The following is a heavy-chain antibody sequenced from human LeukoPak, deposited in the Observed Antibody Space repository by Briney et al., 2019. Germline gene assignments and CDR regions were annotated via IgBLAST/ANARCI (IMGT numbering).Heavy chain of an antibody. Sequence: TSETLSLTCTVSGGSISSYYWSWIRQPPGKGLEWIGEINHSGSTNYNPSLKSRVTISVDTSKNQFSLKLSSVTAADTAVYYCARADQYYYDSSGYDYWGQGTLVTVSS. D-gene: IGHD3-22*01. CDR2: INHSGST. CDR3: ARADQYYYDSSGYDY. CDR1: GGSISSYY. V-gene: IGHV4-34*01. J-gene: IGHJ4*02.